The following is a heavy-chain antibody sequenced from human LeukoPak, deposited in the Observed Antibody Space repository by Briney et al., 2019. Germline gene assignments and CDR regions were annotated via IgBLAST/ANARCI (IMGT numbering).Heavy chain of an antibody. CDR2: ISSSSSYI. CDR1: GFIFSSYS. V-gene: IGHV3-21*01. J-gene: IGHJ5*02. D-gene: IGHD3-10*01. Sequence: GGSLRLSCAASGFIFSSYSMNWVRQAPGKGLEWVSSISSSSSYIYYADSVKGRFTISRDNAKNSLYLQMNSLRAEDTAVYYCARDPPMVRGLKYSTASYWFDPWGQGTLVTVSS. CDR3: ARDPPMVRGLKYSTASYWFDP.